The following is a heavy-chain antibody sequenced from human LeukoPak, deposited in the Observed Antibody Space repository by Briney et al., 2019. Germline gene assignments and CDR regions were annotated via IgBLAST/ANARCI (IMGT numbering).Heavy chain of an antibody. CDR1: GGSCDDYY. Sequence: PSETLSLTCTVYGGSCDDYYCTWIRQPPGKGLEWIGGIHPSGTFYYNSSLRSRATISIDTSKTQFSLRLTSVTAADTAFYYCARGRDRSKAGDHWGQGTLVTVSS. V-gene: IGHV4-34*01. J-gene: IGHJ4*02. CDR3: ARGRDRSKAGDH. CDR2: IHPSGTF. D-gene: IGHD5-24*01.